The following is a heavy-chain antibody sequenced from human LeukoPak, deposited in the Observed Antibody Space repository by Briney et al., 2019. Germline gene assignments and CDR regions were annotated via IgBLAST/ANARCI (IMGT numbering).Heavy chain of an antibody. CDR2: INPNSGGT. CDR1: GYTFTGYY. Sequence: ASVKVSCKASGYTFTGYYIHWVRQAPGQGLEWMGWINPNSGGTNYAQKFQGRVTMTRDTSISTAYMELSRLRSNDTAVYYCARLYYYDSSGPGWFDPWGQGTLVTVSS. D-gene: IGHD3-22*01. J-gene: IGHJ5*02. CDR3: ARLYYYDSSGPGWFDP. V-gene: IGHV1-2*02.